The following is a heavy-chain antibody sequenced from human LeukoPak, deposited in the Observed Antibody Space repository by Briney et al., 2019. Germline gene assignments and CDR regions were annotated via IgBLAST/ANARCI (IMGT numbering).Heavy chain of an antibody. Sequence: KPSETLSLTCTVSGGSISSYYWSWIRQPPGKGLDWIGCIYYSGTTNYNPSLKSRVTISLDTSKKQLSLKLSSVTAADTAVYYCARVSCTSTSCPGWIDPWGQGTLVTVSS. CDR3: ARVSCTSTSCPGWIDP. D-gene: IGHD2-2*01. CDR1: GGSISSYY. J-gene: IGHJ5*02. V-gene: IGHV4-59*01. CDR2: IYYSGTT.